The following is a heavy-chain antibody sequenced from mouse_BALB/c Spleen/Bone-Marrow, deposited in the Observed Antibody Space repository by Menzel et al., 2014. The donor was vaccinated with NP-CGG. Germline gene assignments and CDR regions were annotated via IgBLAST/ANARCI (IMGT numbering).Heavy chain of an antibody. Sequence: QVQLQQSGAELVRPGASVKLSCKASGYTFXSYWINWVKQRPGQGLEWIGNIYPSDSYTNYNQKFKDKATLTVDKSSSTAYMQLSSPTSEDSAVYYCTRYDYDWFAYWGQGTLVTVSA. D-gene: IGHD2-4*01. CDR2: IYPSDSYT. CDR3: TRYDYDWFAY. V-gene: IGHV1-69*02. J-gene: IGHJ3*01. CDR1: GYTFXSYW.